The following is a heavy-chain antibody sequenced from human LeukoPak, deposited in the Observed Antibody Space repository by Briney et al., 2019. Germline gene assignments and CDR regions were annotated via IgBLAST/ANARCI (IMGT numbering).Heavy chain of an antibody. CDR2: IYYSGST. CDR1: GGSISSYY. CDR3: ARSGAGSRPRTYYFDY. D-gene: IGHD1-1*01. J-gene: IGHJ4*02. Sequence: SETLSLTCTVSGGSISSYYWSWLRQPPGKGLEWIGYIYYSGSTNYNPSLKSRVTISVDTSKNQFSLKLSSVTAADTAVYYCARSGAGSRPRTYYFDYWGQGTLVTVSS. V-gene: IGHV4-59*01.